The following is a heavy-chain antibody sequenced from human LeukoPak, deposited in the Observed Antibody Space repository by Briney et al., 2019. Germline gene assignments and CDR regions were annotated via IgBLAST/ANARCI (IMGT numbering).Heavy chain of an antibody. CDR1: GGSISSGGYS. Sequence: SQTLSLTCAVSGGSISSGGYSWNWIRQPPGKGLEWIGNIYYSGSTYYNPSLKSRVTISVDTSKNQFSLKLRSVTAADTAVYYCARLSQFGVLRFSYYMDVWGKGTTVTVSS. CDR2: IYYSGST. V-gene: IGHV4-30-4*07. J-gene: IGHJ6*03. D-gene: IGHD3-3*01. CDR3: ARLSQFGVLRFSYYMDV.